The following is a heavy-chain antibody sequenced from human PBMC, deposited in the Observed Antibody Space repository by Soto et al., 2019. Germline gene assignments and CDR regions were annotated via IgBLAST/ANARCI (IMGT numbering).Heavy chain of an antibody. J-gene: IGHJ5*02. CDR3: ARRESVEYCSSTSCYLENWFDP. D-gene: IGHD2-2*01. CDR1: GFTFSSYW. CDR2: IKQDGSEK. Sequence: GGSLRLSCAASGFTFSSYWMSWVRQAPGKGLEWVANIKQDGSEKYYVDSVKGRFTISRDNAKNSLYLQMNSLRAEDTAVYYCARRESVEYCSSTSCYLENWFDPWGQGTLVTVSS. V-gene: IGHV3-7*01.